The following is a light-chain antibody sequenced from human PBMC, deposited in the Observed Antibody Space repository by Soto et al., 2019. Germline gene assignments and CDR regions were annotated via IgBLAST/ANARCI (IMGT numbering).Light chain of an antibody. V-gene: IGKV3-15*01. CDR1: QRVSSN. J-gene: IGKJ1*01. Sequence: EIVMTQSPATLSVSPGERATLSCRASQRVSSNLAWYQQKPGQAPRLLIYGASTRATGIPARFSGSGSGTELTHTLRSLQDEEFGLYYCQLYNDWPPWTFRQGTKVEIK. CDR3: QLYNDWPPWT. CDR2: GAS.